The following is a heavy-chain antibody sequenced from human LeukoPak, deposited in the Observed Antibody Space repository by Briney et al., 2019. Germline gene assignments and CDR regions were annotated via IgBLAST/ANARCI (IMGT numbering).Heavy chain of an antibody. CDR2: ISSSSVYI. D-gene: IGHD3-16*01. Sequence: PGGSLRLSCAASGFTFSTYSMNWVRQAPGRGLEWVSSISSSSVYIYYADSVKGRFTISRDNAKNSLYLQMNSLRAEDTAVYYCARVGIIYLQSRDLGFDYWGQGTLVTVSS. CDR1: GFTFSTYS. CDR3: ARVGIIYLQSRDLGFDY. J-gene: IGHJ4*02. V-gene: IGHV3-21*01.